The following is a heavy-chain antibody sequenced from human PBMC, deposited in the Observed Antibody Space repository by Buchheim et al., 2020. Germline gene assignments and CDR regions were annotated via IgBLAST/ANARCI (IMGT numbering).Heavy chain of an antibody. Sequence: EVQLLESGGGLVQPGGSLRLSCAASGFTFSSYAMSWVRQAPGKGLEWVSAISGSGGSTYYADSVKGRFTISRDNSKNTLYLQMSSLRAEDTAVYYCAKDPIVVVPAARGYYYYGMDVWGQGTT. D-gene: IGHD2-2*01. CDR1: GFTFSSYA. CDR2: ISGSGGST. V-gene: IGHV3-23*01. CDR3: AKDPIVVVPAARGYYYYGMDV. J-gene: IGHJ6*02.